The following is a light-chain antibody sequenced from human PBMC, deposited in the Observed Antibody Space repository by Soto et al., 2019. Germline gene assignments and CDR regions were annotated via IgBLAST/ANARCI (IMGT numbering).Light chain of an antibody. J-gene: IGKJ4*01. V-gene: IGKV3-15*01. Sequence: DIVMTQSPATLSVARGERVTFSCRASQGVSRKLAWYQHKPGQAPRLLISGASTGATGIPARFSGSGSGTEFTLTISSLQSEDCAIYYCQQYHTWPITVGGGTKVDIK. CDR1: QGVSRK. CDR2: GAS. CDR3: QQYHTWPIT.